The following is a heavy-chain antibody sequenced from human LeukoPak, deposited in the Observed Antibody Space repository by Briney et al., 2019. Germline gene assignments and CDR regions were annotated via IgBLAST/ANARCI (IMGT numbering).Heavy chain of an antibody. J-gene: IGHJ4*02. CDR1: GGSFSDYY. Sequence: SETLSLTCGVYGGSFSDYYWSWIRQPAGKGLEWIGRIYTSGSTNYNPSLKSRVTMSVDTSKNQFSLKLSSVTAADTAVYYCARSAYDSSGYYLFDYWGQGTLVTVSS. CDR3: ARSAYDSSGYYLFDY. CDR2: IYTSGST. D-gene: IGHD3-22*01. V-gene: IGHV4-59*10.